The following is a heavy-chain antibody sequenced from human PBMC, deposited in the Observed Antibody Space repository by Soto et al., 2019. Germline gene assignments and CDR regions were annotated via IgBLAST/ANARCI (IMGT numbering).Heavy chain of an antibody. J-gene: IGHJ5*02. Sequence: PGGSLRLSCAASGFTFSSYGMHWVRQAPGKGLEWVAVISYDGSNKYYADSVKGRFTISRDNSKNTLYLQMNSLRAEDTAVYYCAKDQSGTNWFDPWGQGALVTVSS. V-gene: IGHV3-30*18. CDR3: AKDQSGTNWFDP. CDR1: GFTFSSYG. CDR2: ISYDGSNK.